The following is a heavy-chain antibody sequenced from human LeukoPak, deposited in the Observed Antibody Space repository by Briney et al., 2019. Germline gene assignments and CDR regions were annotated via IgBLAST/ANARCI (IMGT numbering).Heavy chain of an antibody. V-gene: IGHV3-73*01. J-gene: IGHJ4*02. CDR3: TRHAVGSSGTIDY. CDR2: IRSKANSYAT. Sequence: PGESLRLSCAASGFTFSGSAMHWVRQASGKGLEWVGRIRSKANSYATAYAASVKGRFTISRDDSKNTAYLQMNSLKTEDTAVYYCTRHAVGSSGTIDYWGQGTLVTVSS. D-gene: IGHD2-2*01. CDR1: GFTFSGSA.